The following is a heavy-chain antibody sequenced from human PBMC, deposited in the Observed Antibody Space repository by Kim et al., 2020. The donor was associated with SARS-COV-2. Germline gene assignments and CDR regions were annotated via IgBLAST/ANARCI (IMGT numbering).Heavy chain of an antibody. CDR2: IYYSGTT. CDR3: ATFDSSPSWTYYFDY. CDR1: GVSINNDGYY. D-gene: IGHD3-22*01. J-gene: IGHJ4*02. V-gene: IGHV4-31*03. Sequence: SETLSLTCTVSGVSINNDGYYWSWVRQHPGKGLEWIGYIYYSGTTYYNPSLESRLTISLGASKNQLSLKLRSVTAADTAVYFCATFDSSPSWTYYFDYWGPGTLVTVSS.